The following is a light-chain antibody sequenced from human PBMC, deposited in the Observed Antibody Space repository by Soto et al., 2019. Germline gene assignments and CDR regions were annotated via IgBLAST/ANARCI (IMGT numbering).Light chain of an antibody. J-gene: IGLJ2*01. Sequence: QSVLTQPASVSGSAGQSITVSCTGTSSDVGNFNLVSWYQQHPGKVPKLLIYEVTKRPSGISDRFSGSKSGNTASLTISGLQAEDEAYYYCCSYAGSTTRIFGGGTKVTVL. V-gene: IGLV2-23*02. CDR2: EVT. CDR3: CSYAGSTTRI. CDR1: SSDVGNFNL.